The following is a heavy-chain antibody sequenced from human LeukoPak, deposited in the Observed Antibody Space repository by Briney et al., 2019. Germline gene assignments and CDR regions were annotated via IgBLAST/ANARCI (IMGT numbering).Heavy chain of an antibody. V-gene: IGHV3-53*01. Sequence: GGSLRLSCAASGFTVSSNYMSWVRQAPGKRLEWVSVIYSNGNTFYTDSVKGRFTISRDNSQNTLYLQMNSLRAEDTAVYYCARELRGTHWYFDVWGRGTLVTVSS. J-gene: IGHJ2*01. CDR3: ARELRGTHWYFDV. D-gene: IGHD3-10*01. CDR2: IYSNGNT. CDR1: GFTVSSNY.